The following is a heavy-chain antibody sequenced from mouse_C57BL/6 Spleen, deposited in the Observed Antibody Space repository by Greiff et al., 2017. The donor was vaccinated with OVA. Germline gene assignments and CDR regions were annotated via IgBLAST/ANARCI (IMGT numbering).Heavy chain of an antibody. V-gene: IGHV1-18*01. D-gene: IGHD2-5*01. CDR1: GYTFTDYN. Sequence: VQLQQSGPELVKPGASVKIPCKASGYTFTDYNMDWVKQSHGKSLEWIGDINPNNGGTIYNQKFKGKATLTVDKSSSTAYMELRSLTSEDTAVYYCARDYSNSYAMDYWGQGTSVTVSS. CDR2: INPNNGGT. J-gene: IGHJ4*01. CDR3: ARDYSNSYAMDY.